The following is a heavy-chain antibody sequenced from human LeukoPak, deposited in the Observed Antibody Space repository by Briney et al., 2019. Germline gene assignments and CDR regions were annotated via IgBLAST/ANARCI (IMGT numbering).Heavy chain of an antibody. CDR3: ASGGQGFSSSTHMDV. CDR1: GYTFTGYY. D-gene: IGHD6-6*01. J-gene: IGHJ6*03. Sequence: ASVKVSCKASGYTFTGYYMHWVRQAPGQGLEWMGWINPNSGGTNYAQKFQGRVTMTRDTSISTAYMELSRLRSDDTAVYYCASGGQGFSSSTHMDVWGKGTTVTVSS. CDR2: INPNSGGT. V-gene: IGHV1-2*02.